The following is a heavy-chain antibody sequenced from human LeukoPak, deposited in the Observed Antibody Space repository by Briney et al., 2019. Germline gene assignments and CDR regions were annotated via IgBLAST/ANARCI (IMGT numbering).Heavy chain of an antibody. CDR3: ARSHDWNYAFDI. V-gene: IGHV1-18*01. CDR2: ISGHNGNT. J-gene: IGHJ3*02. D-gene: IGHD1-7*01. CDR1: GYTFVTYG. Sequence: ASVKVSCKASGYTFVTYGIYWVRQAPGQGPEWMGRISGHNGNTKYGQSHQGRVTMTADTSTSTAYMELRSLRSDDTAIYYCARSHDWNYAFDIWGQGTMVIVSS.